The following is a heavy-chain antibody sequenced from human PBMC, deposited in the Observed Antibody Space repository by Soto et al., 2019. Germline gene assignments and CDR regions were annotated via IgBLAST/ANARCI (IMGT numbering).Heavy chain of an antibody. CDR3: AREDMTLNAFDI. J-gene: IGHJ3*02. CDR1: GFTFSSYA. Sequence: GGSLRLSCAASGFTFSSYAMSWVRQAPGKGLEWVSYISSSGSTIYYADSVKGRFTISSDNAKNALYLQMNSLRAEDTAVYYCAREDMTLNAFDIWGQGTMVTVSS. V-gene: IGHV3-48*04. CDR2: ISSSGSTI.